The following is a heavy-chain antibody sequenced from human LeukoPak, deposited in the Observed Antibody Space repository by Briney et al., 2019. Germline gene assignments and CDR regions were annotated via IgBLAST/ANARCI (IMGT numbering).Heavy chain of an antibody. Sequence: SETLSLTCTVSSGSLSSNTHYRGWLRQPPGKGLEWIGTISYSGSTYYNPSLKSRVTISLDTSKNQFSLKLNSVTAADTALYYCARAADRYNFPRNFDYWGQGTLVTVSS. D-gene: IGHD1-14*01. CDR1: SGSLSSNTHY. J-gene: IGHJ4*02. CDR3: ARAADRYNFPRNFDY. V-gene: IGHV4-39*07. CDR2: ISYSGST.